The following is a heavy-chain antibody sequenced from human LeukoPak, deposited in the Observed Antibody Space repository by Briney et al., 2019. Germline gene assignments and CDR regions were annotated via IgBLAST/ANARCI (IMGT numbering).Heavy chain of an antibody. Sequence: GGSLRLSCSASGFTFSSYAMHWVRQAPGKGLEYVSAISSNGGSTYYADSVKGRFTISRDNSKNTLYLQMSSLRAEDTAVYYCVKGRDPYCGSDCYSPMGYWGQGTLVTVSS. CDR2: ISSNGGST. CDR3: VKGRDPYCGSDCYSPMGY. J-gene: IGHJ4*02. D-gene: IGHD2-21*02. CDR1: GFTFSSYA. V-gene: IGHV3-64D*06.